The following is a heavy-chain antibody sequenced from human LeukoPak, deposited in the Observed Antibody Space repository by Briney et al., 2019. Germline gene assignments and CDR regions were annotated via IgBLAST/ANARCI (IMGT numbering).Heavy chain of an antibody. V-gene: IGHV3-9*01. CDR2: ISWNSGSI. D-gene: IGHD2-2*01. Sequence: GRSLRLSCAAFGFTFDDYAMHWVRQAPGKGLEWVSGISWNSGSIGYADSVKGRFTISRDNAKNSLHLQMNSLRAEDTALYYCAKGYCSSTSCSGNYWGQGTLVTVSS. CDR1: GFTFDDYA. CDR3: AKGYCSSTSCSGNY. J-gene: IGHJ4*02.